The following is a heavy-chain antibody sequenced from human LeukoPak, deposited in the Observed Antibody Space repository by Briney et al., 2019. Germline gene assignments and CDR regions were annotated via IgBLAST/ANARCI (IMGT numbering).Heavy chain of an antibody. CDR3: ARRNEGFDY. D-gene: IGHD1-1*01. V-gene: IGHV5-51*01. Sequence: HGESLKISCKGSGYSFTSYWIGWVRQMPGKGLELRAIIYPGDSDTRYSPSFQGQVTISADKSISTASLQWSSLKASDTAMYYCARRNEGFDYWGQGTLVTVSS. J-gene: IGHJ4*02. CDR1: GYSFTSYW. CDR2: IYPGDSDT.